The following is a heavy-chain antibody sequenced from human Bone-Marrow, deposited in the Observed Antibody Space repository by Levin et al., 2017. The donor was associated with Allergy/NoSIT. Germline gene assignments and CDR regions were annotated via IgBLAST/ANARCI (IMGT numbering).Heavy chain of an antibody. CDR3: TRVILGSFYLRGDYYYDGMDV. V-gene: IGHV1-8*01. CDR1: GYTFSDFD. J-gene: IGHJ6*02. Sequence: ASVKVSCMASGYTFSDFDVNWVRQAAGHGLEWVGRVDPNSGDTDYSQKVQGRVILSTDPSRSIAYMELTSLTSDDTAVYYCTRVILGSFYLRGDYYYDGMDVWGPGTPVTVSS. D-gene: IGHD3-10*01. CDR2: VDPNSGDT.